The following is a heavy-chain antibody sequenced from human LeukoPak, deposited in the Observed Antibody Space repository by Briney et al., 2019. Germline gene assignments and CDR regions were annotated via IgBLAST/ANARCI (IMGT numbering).Heavy chain of an antibody. Sequence: GESLKISCAASGFTFSSYAMSWVRQAPGKGLEWVSAISGSGGSTYYADSVKGRFTISRDNSKNTLYLQMNSLRAEDTAVYYCAKEAQWELLHLDYWGQGTLVTVSS. CDR2: ISGSGGST. CDR3: AKEAQWELLHLDY. J-gene: IGHJ4*02. CDR1: GFTFSSYA. D-gene: IGHD1-26*01. V-gene: IGHV3-23*01.